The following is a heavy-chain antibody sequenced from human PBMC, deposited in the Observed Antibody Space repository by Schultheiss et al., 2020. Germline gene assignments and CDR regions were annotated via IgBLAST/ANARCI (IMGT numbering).Heavy chain of an antibody. D-gene: IGHD3-3*01. CDR3: ARQDDFWSGTFDY. CDR2: IYSTGST. CDR1: GDSITGYS. V-gene: IGHV4-59*08. J-gene: IGHJ4*02. Sequence: SETLSLTCTVSGDSITGYSWSWIRQPPGKGLEWIGYIYSTGSTNYNPSLKSRVTLSVDTSKNQFSLKLSSVTAADTAVYYCARQDDFWSGTFDYWGQGTLVTVSS.